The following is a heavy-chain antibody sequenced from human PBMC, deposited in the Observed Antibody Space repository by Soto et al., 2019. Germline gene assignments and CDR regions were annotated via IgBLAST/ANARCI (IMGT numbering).Heavy chain of an antibody. D-gene: IGHD2-2*01. CDR3: AKDIFPSRVVPAAMMDY. CDR1: GFTFDDYA. V-gene: IGHV3-9*01. J-gene: IGHJ4*02. Sequence: GGSLRLSCAASGFTFDDYAMHWVRQAPGKGLEWVSGISWNSGSIGYADSVKGRFTISRDNAKNSLYLQMNSLRAEDTALYYCAKDIFPSRVVPAAMMDYWGQGTLVTVSS. CDR2: ISWNSGSI.